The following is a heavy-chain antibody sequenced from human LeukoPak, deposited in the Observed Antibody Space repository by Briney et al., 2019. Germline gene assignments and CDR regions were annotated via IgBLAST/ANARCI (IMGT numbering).Heavy chain of an antibody. CDR2: INAYNGDT. CDR3: ARDGSGTWNDY. Sequence: ASVKVSCKASGYTFSSYGISWVRQATGQGLEWMGWINAYNGDTNYPQKVRDRVTMTTDTSTRTAYMELRSLRSDSTAVYYCARDGSGTWNDYWGQGTLVTVSS. J-gene: IGHJ4*02. D-gene: IGHD3-10*01. V-gene: IGHV1-18*01. CDR1: GYTFSSYG.